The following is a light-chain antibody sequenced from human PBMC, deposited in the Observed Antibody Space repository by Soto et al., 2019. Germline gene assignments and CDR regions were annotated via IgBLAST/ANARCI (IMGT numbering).Light chain of an antibody. CDR2: GAS. CDR1: ESISRDY. CDR3: QQYGGVPYT. V-gene: IGKV3-20*01. Sequence: EIVLTQSPGTLSLSPGQRATLSCRASESISRDYLAWYQQRLGQAPRLLIYGASSGATGIPDRFSASGSGTDFTLTISRLEPEDFAIYYCQQYGGVPYTFGQGTKVDIK. J-gene: IGKJ2*01.